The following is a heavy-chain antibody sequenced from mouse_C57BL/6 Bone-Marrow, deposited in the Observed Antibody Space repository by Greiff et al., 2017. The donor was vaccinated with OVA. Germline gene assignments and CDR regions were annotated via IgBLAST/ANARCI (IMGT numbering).Heavy chain of an antibody. CDR3: AREAPGNFHWYFDV. D-gene: IGHD2-1*01. J-gene: IGHJ1*03. CDR1: GFTFSDFY. CDR2: SRNKANDYTT. Sequence: EVNVVESGGGLVQSGRSLRLSCATSGFTFSDFYMEWVRQAPGKGLEWIAASRNKANDYTTEYSASVKGRLIVSRATSQRIIYLQMNALRAEDTAIYYCAREAPGNFHWYFDVWGTGTTVTVSS. V-gene: IGHV7-1*01.